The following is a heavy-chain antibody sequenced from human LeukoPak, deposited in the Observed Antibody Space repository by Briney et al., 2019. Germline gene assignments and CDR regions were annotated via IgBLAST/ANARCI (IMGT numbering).Heavy chain of an antibody. D-gene: IGHD7-27*01. Sequence: GGSLRLSCAASGFTVSGNHMSWVRQAPGKGLEWVSVIYIGGTIFYADSVKGRFTISRDNSMNTVYLEMNSLRAEDTAVYYCARDGEDHYYDYWGQGTLVTVST. CDR3: ARDGEDHYYDY. CDR1: GFTVSGNH. J-gene: IGHJ4*02. CDR2: IYIGGTI. V-gene: IGHV3-66*01.